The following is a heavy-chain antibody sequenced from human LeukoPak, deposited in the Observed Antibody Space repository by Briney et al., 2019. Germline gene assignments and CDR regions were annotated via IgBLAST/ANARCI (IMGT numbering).Heavy chain of an antibody. D-gene: IGHD5-18*01. Sequence: GGSLRLSCTASGFTLGDYAMSWVRQAPGKGLEWVGFIRSKLHGGTTEYAASVKDRFTISRDDSKNIAYLQMNSLKNEDTAVYYCTRDRGYSYGYGDYWGQGTLVTVSS. J-gene: IGHJ4*02. CDR2: IRSKLHGGTT. CDR3: TRDRGYSYGYGDY. V-gene: IGHV3-49*04. CDR1: GFTLGDYA.